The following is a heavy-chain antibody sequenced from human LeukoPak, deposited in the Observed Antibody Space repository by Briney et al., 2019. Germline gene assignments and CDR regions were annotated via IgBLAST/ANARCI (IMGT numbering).Heavy chain of an antibody. V-gene: IGHV3-21*01. CDR3: ARDGIVGATTGNFDY. J-gene: IGHJ4*02. CDR2: ISSSSSYI. D-gene: IGHD1-26*01. CDR1: GFIVSSKY. Sequence: GGSLRLSCAASGFIVSSKYMNWVRQAPGKGLEWVSSISSSSSYIYYADSVKGRFTISRDNAKNSLYLQMNSLRAEDTAVYYCARDGIVGATTGNFDYWGQGTLVTVSS.